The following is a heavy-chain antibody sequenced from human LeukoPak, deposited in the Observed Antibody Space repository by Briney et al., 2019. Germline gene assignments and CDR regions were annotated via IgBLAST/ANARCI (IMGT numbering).Heavy chain of an antibody. CDR1: GYTFTGYY. Sequence: ASVKVSCKASGYTFTGYYMHWVRQAPGQGLEWMGWINPNSGGTNYAQKFQGRVTTTRDTSISRAYMELSRLRSDDTAVYYCARDGISRSDFWSGFIRENYFDYWGQGTLVTVSS. J-gene: IGHJ4*02. V-gene: IGHV1-2*02. CDR2: INPNSGGT. CDR3: ARDGISRSDFWSGFIRENYFDY. D-gene: IGHD3-3*01.